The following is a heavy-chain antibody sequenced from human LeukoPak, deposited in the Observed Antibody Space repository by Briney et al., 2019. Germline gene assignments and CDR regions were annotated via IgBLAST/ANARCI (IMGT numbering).Heavy chain of an antibody. CDR2: TYYRSKWYF. D-gene: IGHD6-6*01. Sequence: SQTLSLSSVISGESVSGNSAACGWVRQSPSRWLGWLGGTYYRSKWYFDYAVAVKSRIAINPDAPKNQFSLQLNSVTPEDTAVYYCARVVPYYYAMDVWGQGTTVTVSS. J-gene: IGHJ6*02. CDR3: ARVVPYYYAMDV. CDR1: GESVSGNSAA. V-gene: IGHV6-1*01.